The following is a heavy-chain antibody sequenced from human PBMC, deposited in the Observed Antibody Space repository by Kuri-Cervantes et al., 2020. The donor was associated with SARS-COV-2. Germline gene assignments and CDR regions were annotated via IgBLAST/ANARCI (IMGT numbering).Heavy chain of an antibody. D-gene: IGHD3-3*01. Sequence: GGSLRLSCAASGFTFSSYGMHWVRQAPGKGLEWVAFIRYDGSSKYYADSVKGRFTISRDNSKNTLYLQMNSLRAEDTAVYYCAKDVNTIFGVVIPYYFDYWGQGTLVTVSS. V-gene: IGHV3-30*02. CDR1: GFTFSSYG. CDR3: AKDVNTIFGVVIPYYFDY. CDR2: IRYDGSSK. J-gene: IGHJ4*02.